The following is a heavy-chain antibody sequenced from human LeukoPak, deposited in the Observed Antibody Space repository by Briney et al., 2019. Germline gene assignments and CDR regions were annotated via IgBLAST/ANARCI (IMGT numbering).Heavy chain of an antibody. D-gene: IGHD1-26*01. Sequence: GGVLRLSCGAPGFPLLDSAMTSVPRAPGEGAEWVSAISTSGGDTIYTDSVKDRFTISRDNSKNTLYLQMNSLRAEDTAIYYCAKGGSYAPLDYWGQGTLVTVSS. CDR2: ISTSGGDT. V-gene: IGHV3-23*01. J-gene: IGHJ4*02. CDR3: AKGGSYAPLDY. CDR1: GFPLLDSA.